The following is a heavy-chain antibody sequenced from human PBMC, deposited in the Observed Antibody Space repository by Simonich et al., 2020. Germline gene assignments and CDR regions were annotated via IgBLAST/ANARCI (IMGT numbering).Heavy chain of an antibody. J-gene: IGHJ4*02. D-gene: IGHD3-10*01. Sequence: EVQLVESGGGLVQPGGSLRLSCAASGFTFSSYWMSWVRQGPGKGLEWVDNIKQDGSEKYYVDSVKCRFTISRDNAKNSLYLQMNSLRAEDTAVYYCARDREVYGSGSYYNYWGQGTLVTVSS. CDR3: ARDREVYGSGSYYNY. CDR1: GFTFSSYW. V-gene: IGHV3-7*01. CDR2: IKQDGSEK.